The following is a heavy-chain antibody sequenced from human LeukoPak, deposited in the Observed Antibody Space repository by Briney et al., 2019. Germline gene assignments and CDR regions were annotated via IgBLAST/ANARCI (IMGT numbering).Heavy chain of an antibody. Sequence: SETLSLTCAVYDGSFSGYSWSWIRQPPGKGLEWIGEINHSGSTNYNPSLKSRVTISVDTSKNQFSLKLSSVTAADTAVYYCARESIAAAGTVPDYHLDYWGQGTLVTVSS. CDR2: INHSGST. V-gene: IGHV4-34*01. CDR3: ARESIAAAGTVPDYHLDY. J-gene: IGHJ4*02. D-gene: IGHD6-13*01. CDR1: DGSFSGYS.